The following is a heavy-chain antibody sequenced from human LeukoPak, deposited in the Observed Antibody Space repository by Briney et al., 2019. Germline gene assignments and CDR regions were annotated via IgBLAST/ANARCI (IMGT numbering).Heavy chain of an antibody. CDR2: ISAYNGNT. Sequence: ASVKVSCKASGYTFTSYGISWVRQAPGQGLEWMGWISAYNGNTNYAQKLQGRVTMTTDTSTSTAYMELRSLRSDDTAVYYCARDQTGTPGWHAFDIWGQGTMVTVSS. CDR3: ARDQTGTPGWHAFDI. D-gene: IGHD1/OR15-1a*01. V-gene: IGHV1-18*01. CDR1: GYTFTSYG. J-gene: IGHJ3*02.